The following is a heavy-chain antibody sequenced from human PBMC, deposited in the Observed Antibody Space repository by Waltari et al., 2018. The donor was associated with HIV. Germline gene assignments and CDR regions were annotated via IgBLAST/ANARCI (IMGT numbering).Heavy chain of an antibody. V-gene: IGHV1-8*01. CDR1: GYTFPSYD. CDR3: ARSSITGTSGGGMDV. D-gene: IGHD1-7*01. J-gene: IGHJ6*02. Sequence: QVQLVQSGAEVKKPGASVKVSCKASGYTFPSYDINWLRQAPGQGLEWMGWMNPNSGNTGYAQKFQGRVTMTRNTSISTAYMELSSLRSEDTAVYYCARSSITGTSGGGMDVWGQGTTVTVSS. CDR2: MNPNSGNT.